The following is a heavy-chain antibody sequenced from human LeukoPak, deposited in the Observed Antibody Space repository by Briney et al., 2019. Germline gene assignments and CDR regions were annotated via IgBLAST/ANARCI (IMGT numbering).Heavy chain of an antibody. D-gene: IGHD4-17*01. J-gene: IGHJ3*02. CDR1: GDSISSGTYY. Sequence: SETLSLTCTVSGDSISSGTYYWAWIRQPPGKGLEWIGTIYYSGNTFYSPSLKSRVTISVDTSKNQFSLKLTSVTAADTAVYYCARHVTAVISLLGAFDIWGQGTMVTFSS. CDR2: IYYSGNT. V-gene: IGHV4-39*01. CDR3: ARHVTAVISLLGAFDI.